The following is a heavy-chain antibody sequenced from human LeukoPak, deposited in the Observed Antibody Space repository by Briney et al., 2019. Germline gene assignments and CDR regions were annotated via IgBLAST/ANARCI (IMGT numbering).Heavy chain of an antibody. CDR2: IRGKSNSYAA. J-gene: IGHJ5*02. Sequence: TGGSLRLSCAASGFTFSDSAIHWVRQASGKGLEWVGRIRGKSNSYAASFAASVKGRFTLSRDDSKNTAYLQMNSLRTEDTALYYCTTTIYGSGKAGSWGQGTLVTVSS. D-gene: IGHD3-10*01. CDR3: TTTIYGSGKAGS. CDR1: GFTFSDSA. V-gene: IGHV3-73*01.